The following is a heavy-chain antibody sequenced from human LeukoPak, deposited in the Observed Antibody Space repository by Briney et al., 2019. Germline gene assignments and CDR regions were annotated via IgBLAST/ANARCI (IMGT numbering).Heavy chain of an antibody. CDR2: IRYDGSNN. CDR3: ARADTTHPYYFDY. CDR1: GFTFSSYG. V-gene: IGHV3-30*02. J-gene: IGHJ4*02. Sequence: GGSLRLSCAASGFTFSSYGMHWVRQAPGKGLEWVAFIRYDGSNNYYADSVKGRFTISRDNSKNTVYLQMNSLRAEDTAVYYCARADTTHPYYFDYWGQGTLVTVSS. D-gene: IGHD5-18*01.